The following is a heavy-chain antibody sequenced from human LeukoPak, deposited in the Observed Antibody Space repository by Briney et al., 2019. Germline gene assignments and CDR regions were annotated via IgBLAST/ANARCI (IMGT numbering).Heavy chain of an antibody. V-gene: IGHV4-34*01. CDR1: GGSLSGYY. Sequence: PSETLSLTCAVYGGSLSGYYWSWIRQPPGKGLEWIGEINHSGSTNYNPSLKSRVTISVDTSKNQFSLKQSSVTAANTAVYYCARVDLGDLYDILTGSSNYYYGMDVGRQGTTVTVSS. D-gene: IGHD3-9*01. CDR2: INHSGST. J-gene: IGHJ6*02. CDR3: ARVDLGDLYDILTGSSNYYYGMDV.